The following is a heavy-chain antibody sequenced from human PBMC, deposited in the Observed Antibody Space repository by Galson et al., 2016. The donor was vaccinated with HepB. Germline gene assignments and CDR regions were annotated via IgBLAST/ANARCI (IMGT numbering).Heavy chain of an antibody. D-gene: IGHD1-26*01. CDR3: ARQPRTGGYHFDN. J-gene: IGHJ4*02. CDR2: IYYSGST. CDR1: CASIRSTNHD. Sequence: SETLSLTCTVSCASIRSTNHDWVWIRQPPGKGLEWIGSIYYSGSTYYNPSLKSPVTISVDTSKPQFSVKLSSVTAADTAVDHCARQPRTGGYHFDNWGQGTLVTVSS. V-gene: IGHV4-39*01.